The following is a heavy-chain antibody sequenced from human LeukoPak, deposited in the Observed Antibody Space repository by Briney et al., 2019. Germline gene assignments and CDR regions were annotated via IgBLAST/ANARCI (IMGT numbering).Heavy chain of an antibody. D-gene: IGHD3-22*01. CDR2: ISDGGKTK. Sequence: GGSLRLSCAASGFTFRSSEMNWVRQAPGKGLEWVSYISDGGKTKYYADSVKGRFTISRDNSKNTLYLQMNSLRAEDTAVYYCASTARYYYDSSGYYSPFDYWGQGTLVTVSS. CDR3: ASTARYYYDSSGYYSPFDY. CDR1: GFTFRSSE. V-gene: IGHV3-48*03. J-gene: IGHJ4*02.